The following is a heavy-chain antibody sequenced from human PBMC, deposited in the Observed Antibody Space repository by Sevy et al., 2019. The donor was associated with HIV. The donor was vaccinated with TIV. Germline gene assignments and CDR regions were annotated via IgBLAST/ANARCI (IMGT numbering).Heavy chain of an antibody. V-gene: IGHV4-34*01. CDR1: GGSFSGYY. J-gene: IGHJ4*02. CDR2: INHSGST. CDR3: ARVSDSNWRGRRFDY. D-gene: IGHD4-4*01. Sequence: SETLSLTCAVYGGSFSGYYWSWIRQPPGKGLEWIGEINHSGSTNYNPSLKSRVTISVDTSKNQLSLKLSSVTAADTAVYYCARVSDSNWRGRRFDYWGQGTLVTVSS.